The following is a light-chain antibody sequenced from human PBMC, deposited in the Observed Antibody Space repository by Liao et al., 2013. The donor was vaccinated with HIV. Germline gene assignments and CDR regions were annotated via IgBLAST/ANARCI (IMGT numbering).Light chain of an antibody. J-gene: IGLJ2*01. CDR1: ALPKLY. CDR3: QVWDSSSDLHVV. V-gene: IGLV3-25*02. CDR2: KDS. Sequence: SYELTQPPSVSVSPGQTARITCSGDALPKLYAYWYQQKPGQAPVLVIYKDSERPSGIPERFSGSNSGNTATLTISRVEAGDEADYYCQVWDSSSDLHVVFGGGTKLTVL.